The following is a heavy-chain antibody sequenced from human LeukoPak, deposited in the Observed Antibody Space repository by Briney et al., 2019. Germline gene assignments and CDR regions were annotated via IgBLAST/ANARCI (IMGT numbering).Heavy chain of an antibody. J-gene: IGHJ4*02. D-gene: IGHD3-10*01. CDR3: ARDRTYGSGSYSFDY. Sequence: GGSLRLSCAASGFTFSSYSMNWVRQAPGKGLEWVSSISTSSSYIYYADSVKGRFTISRDNAENSLYLQMNSLRAEDTAVYYCARDRTYGSGSYSFDYWGQGTLVTVSS. CDR2: ISTSSSYI. CDR1: GFTFSSYS. V-gene: IGHV3-21*01.